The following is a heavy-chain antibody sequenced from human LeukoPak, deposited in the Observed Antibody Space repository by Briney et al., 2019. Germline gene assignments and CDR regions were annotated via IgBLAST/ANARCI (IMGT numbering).Heavy chain of an antibody. CDR3: AGYNCSSTTCYTGGFDY. Sequence: GGSLRLSCAASGFTFSSYAMSWVRQAPGKGLEWVSAISGSGVSTYYADSVKGRFTISRDKSKNTLYLQMNSLRAEDTAVYYCAGYNCSSTTCYTGGFDYWGQGTLVTVSS. J-gene: IGHJ4*02. CDR1: GFTFSSYA. D-gene: IGHD2-2*02. V-gene: IGHV3-23*01. CDR2: ISGSGVST.